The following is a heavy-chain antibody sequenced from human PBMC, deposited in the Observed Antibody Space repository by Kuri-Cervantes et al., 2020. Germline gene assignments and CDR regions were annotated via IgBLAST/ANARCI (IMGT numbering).Heavy chain of an antibody. D-gene: IGHD4-11*01. Sequence: LRLSCAVSGGSISSGGYSWSWIRQPPGKGLEWIGYIYHSGSTYYNPSLKSRVTISVDMSKNHFSLRLSSVTAADTAVYFCAKDHSFDYWGQGTLVTVSS. CDR2: IYHSGST. CDR3: AKDHSFDY. V-gene: IGHV4-30-2*01. CDR1: GGSISSGGYS. J-gene: IGHJ4*02.